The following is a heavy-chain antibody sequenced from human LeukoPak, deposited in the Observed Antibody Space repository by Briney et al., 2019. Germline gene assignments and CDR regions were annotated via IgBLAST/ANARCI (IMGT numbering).Heavy chain of an antibody. CDR1: GFTFTSYA. J-gene: IGHJ4*02. Sequence: PGGSLRLSCAASGFTFTSYAMNWVRQAPGKGLEWVSTISVSGGTKYYADSVKGRFTISRDNSKNTLYLQMNSLRAEDTAVYYCAKDRKVAAGPFDSWGQGTLVTVSS. CDR2: ISVSGGTK. CDR3: AKDRKVAAGPFDS. D-gene: IGHD6-6*01. V-gene: IGHV3-23*01.